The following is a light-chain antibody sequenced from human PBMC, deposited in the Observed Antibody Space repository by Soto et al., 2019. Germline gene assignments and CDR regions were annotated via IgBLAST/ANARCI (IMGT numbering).Light chain of an antibody. J-gene: IGKJ1*01. V-gene: IGKV3-20*01. CDR1: QSVSSSY. CDR2: GTS. Sequence: IVLTQSPGTLSLSPGERATLSCRASQSVSSSYLAWYQQRPGQAPRLLIYGTSSRATGIPDRFSGSGSGTDFTLTISRLEPEDSAVYYCQQYGSSPTFGQGTKVDIK. CDR3: QQYGSSPT.